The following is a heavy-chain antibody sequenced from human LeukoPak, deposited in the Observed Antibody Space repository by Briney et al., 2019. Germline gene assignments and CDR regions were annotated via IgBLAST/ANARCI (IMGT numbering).Heavy chain of an antibody. CDR3: ARRKVGAIEPFDY. CDR1: GGSISSGGYS. J-gene: IGHJ4*02. Sequence: SQTLSLTCAVSGGSISSGGYSWSWIRQPPGKGLEWIGYIYYSGSTNYNPSLKSRVTISVDTSKNQFSLKLSSVTAADTAVYYCARRKVGAIEPFDYWGQGTLVTVSS. V-gene: IGHV4-30-4*07. CDR2: IYYSGST. D-gene: IGHD1-26*01.